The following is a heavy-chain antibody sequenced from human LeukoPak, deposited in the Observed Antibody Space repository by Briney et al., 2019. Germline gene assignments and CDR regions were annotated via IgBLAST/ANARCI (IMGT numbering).Heavy chain of an antibody. V-gene: IGHV4-34*01. D-gene: IGHD3-3*01. CDR2: INHSGST. CDR3: AREQSSITIFGVVIPGRYYYYYMDV. Sequence: PSETLSLTCAVYGGSFSGYYWSWIRQPPGKGLEWIGEINHSGSTNYNPSLKSRVTISVDTSKNQFSLKLSSVTAADTAVYYCAREQSSITIFGVVIPGRYYYYYMDVWGKGTTVTVSS. CDR1: GGSFSGYY. J-gene: IGHJ6*03.